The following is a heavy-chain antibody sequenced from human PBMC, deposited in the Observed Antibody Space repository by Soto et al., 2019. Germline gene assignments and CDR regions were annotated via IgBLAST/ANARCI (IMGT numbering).Heavy chain of an antibody. CDR3: ARDFIVGATTDYYYYGMDV. Sequence: AGTLSLTCTVSGGSISSYHWSWIRQPPGKGLEWIGYIYYSGSTNYNPSLKSRVTISVDTSKNQFSLKLSSVTAADTAVYYCARDFIVGATTDYYYYGMDVWGQGTTVTVSS. V-gene: IGHV4-59*01. CDR2: IYYSGST. CDR1: GGSISSYH. J-gene: IGHJ6*02. D-gene: IGHD1-26*01.